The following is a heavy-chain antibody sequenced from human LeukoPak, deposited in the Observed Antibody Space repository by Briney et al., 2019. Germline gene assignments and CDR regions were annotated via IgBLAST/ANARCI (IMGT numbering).Heavy chain of an antibody. CDR3: ASARTYSSSWYFQH. V-gene: IGHV3-48*03. CDR2: ISSSGSTI. Sequence: GGSLRLSCAVSGFTVRSNYVTWVRQAPGKGLEWVSYISSSGSTIYYADSVKGRFTISRDNAKNSLYLQMNSLRAEDTAVYYCASARTYSSSWYFQHWGRGTLVTVSS. CDR1: GFTVRSNY. J-gene: IGHJ1*01. D-gene: IGHD6-13*01.